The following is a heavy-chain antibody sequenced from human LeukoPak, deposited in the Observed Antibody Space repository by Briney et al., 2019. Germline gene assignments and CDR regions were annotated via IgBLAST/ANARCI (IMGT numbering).Heavy chain of an antibody. CDR2: ISGSGGST. CDR3: AKVGDSSGYYYFFDY. CDR1: GFTSNNYA. Sequence: GALRLSCAASGFTSNNYAMNWVRQAPGKGLEWVSVISGSGGSTYYADSVKGRFTISRDNSKNTLYLQMNSLRAEDTAVYYCAKVGDSSGYYYFFDYWGQGTLVTVSS. V-gene: IGHV3-23*01. J-gene: IGHJ4*02. D-gene: IGHD3-22*01.